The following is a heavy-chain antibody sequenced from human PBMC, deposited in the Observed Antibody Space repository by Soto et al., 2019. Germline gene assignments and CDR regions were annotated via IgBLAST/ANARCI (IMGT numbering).Heavy chain of an antibody. V-gene: IGHV1-3*01. D-gene: IGHD3-10*01. CDR2: INAGNGNT. Sequence: QVQLVQSGAEVKKPGASVKVSCKASGYTFTSYAMYWVRQAPGQRLEWMGWINAGNGNTKYSRKLQGRVTITRDTSATTAYMELSSLRSEDTAVYYCARDMGFGLSDYWGQGTLVTVSS. CDR1: GYTFTSYA. J-gene: IGHJ4*02. CDR3: ARDMGFGLSDY.